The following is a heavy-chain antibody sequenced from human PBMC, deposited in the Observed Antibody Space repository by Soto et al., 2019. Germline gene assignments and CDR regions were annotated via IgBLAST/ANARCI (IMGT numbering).Heavy chain of an antibody. CDR3: ARDGTPGYSSGLFADY. CDR2: IIPIFGTA. Sequence: SVKACCKASGGTFSSYAISWVRQAPGQGLEWMGGIIPIFGTANYAQKFQGRVTITADESTSTAYMELSSLRSEDTAVYYCARDGTPGYSSGLFADYWGQGTLVTVSS. J-gene: IGHJ4*02. CDR1: GGTFSSYA. V-gene: IGHV1-69*13. D-gene: IGHD6-19*01.